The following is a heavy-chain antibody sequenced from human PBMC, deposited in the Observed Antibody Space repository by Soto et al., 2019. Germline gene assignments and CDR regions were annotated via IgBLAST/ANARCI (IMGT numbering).Heavy chain of an antibody. CDR3: ARVTHLGELSSYYYYYYMDV. J-gene: IGHJ6*03. CDR2: IYYSGST. Sequence: SETLSLTCTVSGGSISSYYWSWIRQPPGKGLEWIGYIYYSGSTNYNPSLKSRVTISVDTSKNQFSLKLSSVTAADTAVYYCARVTHLGELSSYYYYYYMDVWGKGTTVTVSS. CDR1: GGSISSYY. D-gene: IGHD3-16*02. V-gene: IGHV4-59*01.